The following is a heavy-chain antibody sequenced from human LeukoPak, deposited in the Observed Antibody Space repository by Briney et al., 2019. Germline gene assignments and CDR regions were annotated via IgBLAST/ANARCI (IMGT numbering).Heavy chain of an antibody. J-gene: IGHJ4*02. CDR1: GYSISNDYY. D-gene: IGHD6-13*01. CDR2: IYHSDYT. Sequence: PSETLSLTCVVSGYSISNDYYWGWIRQPPGKGLEWIGNIYHSDYTYYNPSLKSRVTISVDTSKNQFSLKLSSVTAADTAVYYCARDASWGLAAATIDYWGQGTLVTVSS. CDR3: ARDASWGLAAATIDY. V-gene: IGHV4-38-2*02.